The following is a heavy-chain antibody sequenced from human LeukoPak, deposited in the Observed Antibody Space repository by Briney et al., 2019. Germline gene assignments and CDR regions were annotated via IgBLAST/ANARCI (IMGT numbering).Heavy chain of an antibody. D-gene: IGHD3-9*01. Sequence: PSETLSLTCAVYGGSFSGYYWSWIRQPPGKGLEWIGEINHSGSTNYNPSLKSRVTISVDTSKNQFSLKLSSVTAADTAVYYCARDYDILTGYPHYGMDVWGKGTTVTVSS. CDR3: ARDYDILTGYPHYGMDV. CDR2: INHSGST. J-gene: IGHJ6*04. V-gene: IGHV4-34*01. CDR1: GGSFSGYY.